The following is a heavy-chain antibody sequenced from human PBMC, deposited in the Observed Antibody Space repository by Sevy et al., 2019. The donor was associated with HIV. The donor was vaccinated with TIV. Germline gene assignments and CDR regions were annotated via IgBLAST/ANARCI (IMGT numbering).Heavy chain of an antibody. CDR1: GFTFSSYW. D-gene: IGHD6-13*01. V-gene: IGHV3-7*01. CDR2: IKQDGSEK. J-gene: IGHJ6*02. CDR3: ARDPGIAAAGPYYYYGMDV. Sequence: GGSLRLSCAASGFTFSSYWMSWVRQAPGKGLEWVAIIKQDGSEKYYVDSVKGRFTISRDNAKNSLYLQMNSLRAEDTAVYYCARDPGIAAAGPYYYYGMDVWGQGTTVTVSS.